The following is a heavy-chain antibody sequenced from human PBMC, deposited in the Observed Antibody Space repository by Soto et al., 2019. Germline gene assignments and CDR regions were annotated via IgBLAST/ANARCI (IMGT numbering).Heavy chain of an antibody. CDR3: ARGARGYCTNGVCYGGDWFDP. V-gene: IGHV1-3*01. CDR1: GYTFTSYA. CDR2: INAGNGNT. J-gene: IGHJ5*02. D-gene: IGHD2-8*01. Sequence: ASVKVSCKASGYTFTSYAMHWVRQAPGQRLEWMGWINAGNGNTKYSQKFQGRVTITRDTSASTAYMELSSLRSEDTAVYYCARGARGYCTNGVCYGGDWFDPWGQGTLVTVSS.